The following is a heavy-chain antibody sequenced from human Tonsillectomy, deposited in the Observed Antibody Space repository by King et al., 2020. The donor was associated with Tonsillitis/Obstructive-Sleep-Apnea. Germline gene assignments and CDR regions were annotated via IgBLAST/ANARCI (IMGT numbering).Heavy chain of an antibody. J-gene: IGHJ4*02. CDR1: GYTFTSYY. CDR2: IYPGDSDT. Sequence: QLVQSGAEVKKPGESLKISCKGSGYTFTSYYIAWVRQMSGKGLEWMGIIYPGDSDTRYSPSFQGQVTISVDNSFTTAYLQWSSLKASDTATYYCFNGVDYWGQGTLVTVSS. V-gene: IGHV5-51*01. D-gene: IGHD2-8*01. CDR3: FNGVDY.